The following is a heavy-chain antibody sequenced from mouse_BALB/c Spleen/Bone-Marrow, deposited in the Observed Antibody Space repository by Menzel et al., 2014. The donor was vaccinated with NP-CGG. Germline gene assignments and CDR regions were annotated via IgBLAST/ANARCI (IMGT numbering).Heavy chain of an antibody. CDR1: GFTFSDYY. J-gene: IGHJ4*01. CDR3: AREVSMDY. V-gene: IGHV5-4*02. Sequence: EVQLQQSGGGLVKPGGSLKLSCAASGFTFSDYYMYWVRQTPEKRLEWVATISDGGSYTYCPDSVKGRFTISRDNAKNNLFLQLSSLKSEDTAMYYCAREVSMDYWGQGTSVTVSS. CDR2: ISDGGSYT.